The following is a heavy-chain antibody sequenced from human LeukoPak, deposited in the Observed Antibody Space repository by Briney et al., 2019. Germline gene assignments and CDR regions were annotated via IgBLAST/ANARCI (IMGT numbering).Heavy chain of an antibody. CDR3: ARDSRYSSSWYGHLDY. Sequence: GGSLRLSCAASGFTFSSYSMNWVRQAPGKGLEWVSYISSSSSYIYYADSVKGRFTISRDNAKNSLYLQMNSLRAEDTAVYYCARDSRYSSSWYGHLDYWGQGTLVTVSS. CDR2: ISSSSSYI. D-gene: IGHD6-13*01. J-gene: IGHJ4*02. CDR1: GFTFSSYS. V-gene: IGHV3-21*05.